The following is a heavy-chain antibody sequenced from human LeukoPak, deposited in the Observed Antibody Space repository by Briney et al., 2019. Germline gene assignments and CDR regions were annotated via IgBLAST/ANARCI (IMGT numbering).Heavy chain of an antibody. J-gene: IGHJ4*02. V-gene: IGHV3-30*02. CDR1: GFTFSNYG. CDR2: IRYDGSNK. CDR3: GKVASSGYFTFGPNDY. Sequence: PGGSLRLSCAASGFTFSNYGMHWFRQAPGKGLEWVAFIRYDGSNKYYVDSVKGRFTISRDDSKNTLYLQMNSLRAEDTAVYYCGKVASSGYFTFGPNDYWGQGTLVTVSS. D-gene: IGHD3-22*01.